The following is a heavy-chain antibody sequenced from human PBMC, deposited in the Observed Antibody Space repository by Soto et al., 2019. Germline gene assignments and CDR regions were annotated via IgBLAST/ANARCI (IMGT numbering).Heavy chain of an antibody. CDR1: GDSVSSNYY. V-gene: IGHV4-4*02. D-gene: IGHD6-19*01. CDR3: ARSAGWYAVHS. Sequence: QVQLQESGPGLVKPSGTLSLTCAVSGDSVSSNYYWCWVRQPPGKGLEWIGEIYHTGTTNYNPSLKRRVTISVDKSTNQFSLDLSSVTAADTAVYYCARSAGWYAVHSWGPGTLVTVSS. CDR2: IYHTGTT. J-gene: IGHJ4*02.